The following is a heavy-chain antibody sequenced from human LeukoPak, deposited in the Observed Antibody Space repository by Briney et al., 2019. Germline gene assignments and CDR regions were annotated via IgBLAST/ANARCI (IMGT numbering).Heavy chain of an antibody. Sequence: PGGSLRLSCAASGFTFSSYGMHWVRQAPGKGLEWVAFIRYDGSNKYYADSVKGRFTTSRDNSKNTLYLQMNSLRAEDTAVYYCAKDQPYYYDSSGSAPYFDYWGQGTLVTVSS. D-gene: IGHD3-22*01. CDR2: IRYDGSNK. V-gene: IGHV3-30*02. CDR1: GFTFSSYG. J-gene: IGHJ4*02. CDR3: AKDQPYYYDSSGSAPYFDY.